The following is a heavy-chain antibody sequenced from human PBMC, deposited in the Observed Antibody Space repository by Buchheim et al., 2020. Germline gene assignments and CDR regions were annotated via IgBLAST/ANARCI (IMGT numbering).Heavy chain of an antibody. V-gene: IGHV4-61*01. J-gene: IGHJ2*01. CDR1: GGSVSSGSYY. D-gene: IGHD5-12*01. CDR3: ARDVGGYSDYGANHWYFDL. CDR2: IYYSGRT. Sequence: QVQLQESGPGLVKPSETLSLTCSVSGGSVSSGSYYWSWIRPPPGKGLEWIGYIYYSGRTNYNPSLKSRVTISVDTSKNQFSLKLSSVTAADTAVYYCARDVGGYSDYGANHWYFDLWGRGTL.